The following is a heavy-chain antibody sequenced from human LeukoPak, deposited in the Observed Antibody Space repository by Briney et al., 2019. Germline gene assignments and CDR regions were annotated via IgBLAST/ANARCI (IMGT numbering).Heavy chain of an antibody. CDR2: INSDGSST. J-gene: IGHJ4*02. V-gene: IGHV3-74*01. Sequence: GGSLRLSCAASGFTFDDYAMHWVRQAPGKGLEWVSGINSDGSSTSYADSVKGRFTISRDNAKNTLYLQMNSLRAEDTAVYYCARGWEGYFDYWGQGTLVTVSS. CDR3: ARGWEGYFDY. D-gene: IGHD1-26*01. CDR1: GFTFDDYA.